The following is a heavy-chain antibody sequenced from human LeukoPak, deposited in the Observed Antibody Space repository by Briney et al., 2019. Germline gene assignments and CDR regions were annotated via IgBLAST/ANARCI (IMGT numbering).Heavy chain of an antibody. CDR1: GFTFSSYG. D-gene: IGHD5-18*01. V-gene: IGHV3-30*18. CDR2: ISYDGSNK. CDR3: AKGGTATVFDY. J-gene: IGHJ4*02. Sequence: GRSLRLSCAASGFTFSSYGMHWVRQAPGKGLEWEAVISYDGSNKYYADSVKGRFTISRDNSKNTLYLQMNSLRAEDTAVYYCAKGGTATVFDYWGQGTLVTVSS.